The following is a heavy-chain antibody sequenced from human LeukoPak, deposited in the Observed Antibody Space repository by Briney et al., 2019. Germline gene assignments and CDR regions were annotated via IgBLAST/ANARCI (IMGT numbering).Heavy chain of an antibody. J-gene: IGHJ6*02. CDR2: ISSSSSYI. Sequence: GGSLRLSCAASGFTFSSYSMNWVRQAPGKGLEWVSSISSSSSYIYYADSVKGRFTISRDNAKNSLYLQMNSLRAEDTAVYYCARVTIFGYYYGMDVWGQGTTVTVPS. V-gene: IGHV3-21*01. D-gene: IGHD3-3*01. CDR3: ARVTIFGYYYGMDV. CDR1: GFTFSSYS.